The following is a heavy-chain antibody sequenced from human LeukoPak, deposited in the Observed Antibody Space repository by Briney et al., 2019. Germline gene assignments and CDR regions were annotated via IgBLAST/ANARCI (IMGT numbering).Heavy chain of an antibody. CDR1: GFTFSSYA. D-gene: IGHD3-3*01. V-gene: IGHV3-23*01. J-gene: IGHJ4*02. CDR3: AKPLYYDFWSGYSDQYYFDY. Sequence: GGSLRLSCAASGFTFSSYAMSWVRQAPGKGLEWVSAISGSGGSTYYADSVKGRFTISRDEFKNTLRLQMDSLRAEDTAVYYCAKPLYYDFWSGYSDQYYFDYWGQGTLVTVSS. CDR2: ISGSGGST.